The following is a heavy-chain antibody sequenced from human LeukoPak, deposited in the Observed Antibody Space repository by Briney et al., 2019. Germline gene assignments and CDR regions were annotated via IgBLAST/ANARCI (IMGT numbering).Heavy chain of an antibody. J-gene: IGHJ4*02. D-gene: IGHD5-12*01. Sequence: GGSLRLSCAPSGFTFSSHWMTWVRQAPGKGLEWVANINQGGSEKYYVDSVKGRLTISRDNTKNSLYLQMNSLRAEDTAVYYCARVTSGYDYGVSDHWGQGTLVTVSS. CDR1: GFTFSSHW. CDR3: ARVTSGYDYGVSDH. CDR2: INQGGSEK. V-gene: IGHV3-7*01.